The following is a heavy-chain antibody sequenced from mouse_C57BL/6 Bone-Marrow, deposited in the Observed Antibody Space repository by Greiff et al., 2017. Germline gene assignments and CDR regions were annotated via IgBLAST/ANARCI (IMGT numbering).Heavy chain of an antibody. CDR1: GYTFTDYY. J-gene: IGHJ4*01. CDR2: IYPGSGNT. CDR3: ARSYGYDAPGYAMDY. Sequence: VQLQQSGAELVRPGASVKLSCKASGYTFTDYYINWVKQRPGQGLEWIARIYPGSGNTYYNEKFKGKATLTAEKSSSTAYMQLSSLTSEDSAVYFCARSYGYDAPGYAMDYWGQGTSVTVSS. V-gene: IGHV1-76*01. D-gene: IGHD2-2*01.